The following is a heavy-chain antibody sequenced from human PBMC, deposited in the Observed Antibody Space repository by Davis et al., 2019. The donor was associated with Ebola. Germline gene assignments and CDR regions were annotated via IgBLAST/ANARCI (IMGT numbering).Heavy chain of an antibody. Sequence: SETLSLTCAVSGGSISSSNWWSWVRQPPGKGLEWIGEIYHSGSTNYNPSLKSRVTISVDKSKNQFSLKLSSVTAADTAVYYCARNRGSGYSDYDLHFGFDIWGQGTMVTVSS. CDR3: ARNRGSGYSDYDLHFGFDI. J-gene: IGHJ3*02. CDR1: GGSISSSNW. V-gene: IGHV4-4*02. CDR2: IYHSGST. D-gene: IGHD5-12*01.